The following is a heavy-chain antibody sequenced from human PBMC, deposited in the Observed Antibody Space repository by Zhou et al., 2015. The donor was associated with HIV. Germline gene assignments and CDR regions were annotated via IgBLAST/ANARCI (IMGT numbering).Heavy chain of an antibody. CDR3: ARSVDTAMYLDY. CDR2: IIPILGIA. V-gene: IGHV1-69*02. J-gene: IGHJ4*02. D-gene: IGHD5-18*01. CDR1: GGTFSSYT. Sequence: QVQLVQSGAEVKKPGSSVKVSCKASGGTFSSYTISWVRQAPGQGLEWMGRIIPILGIANYAQKFQGRVTITADKSTSTAYMELSSLRSEDTAVYYCARSVDTAMYLDYWGQGTLVTVSS.